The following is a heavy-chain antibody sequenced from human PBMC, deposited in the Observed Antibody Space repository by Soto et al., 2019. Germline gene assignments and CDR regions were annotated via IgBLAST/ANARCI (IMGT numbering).Heavy chain of an antibody. D-gene: IGHD3-22*01. CDR3: ASCRGDYYYDSSGYYYGDDAFDI. Sequence: ASVKVSCKASGYTFTSYGISWVRQAPGQGLEWMGWISAYNGNTNYAQKLQGRVTMTTDTSTSTAYMELRSLRSDDTAVYYCASCRGDYYYDSSGYYYGDDAFDIWGQGTMVTVSS. CDR1: GYTFTSYG. V-gene: IGHV1-18*01. CDR2: ISAYNGNT. J-gene: IGHJ3*02.